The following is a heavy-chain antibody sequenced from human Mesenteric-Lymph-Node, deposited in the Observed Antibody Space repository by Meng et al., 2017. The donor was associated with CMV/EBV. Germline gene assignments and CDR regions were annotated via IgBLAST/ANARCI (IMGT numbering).Heavy chain of an antibody. Sequence: GESLKISCAASGFTFSRYRMNWVRQAPGKGLEWVSSISSDSFYIYSADSLRGRFTISRDNAKNSLYLQMNSLRAEDTAVYYCARSFDFWSGGMDVWGQGTTVTVSS. J-gene: IGHJ6*02. CDR3: ARSFDFWSGGMDV. D-gene: IGHD3-3*01. V-gene: IGHV3-21*01. CDR2: ISSDSFYI. CDR1: GFTFSRYR.